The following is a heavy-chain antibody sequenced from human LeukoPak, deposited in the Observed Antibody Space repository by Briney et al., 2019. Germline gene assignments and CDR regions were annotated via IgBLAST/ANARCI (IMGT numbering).Heavy chain of an antibody. J-gene: IGHJ4*02. V-gene: IGHV3-30*04. CDR3: ARGRVDILTGYYTPPFDY. Sequence: GGSLRLSCAASGFTFSNYAMHWVRQAPGKGLEWGAVISYDGSNKYYADSVKGRFTISRDYSKSTLYLQVNSLRAEDTAVYYCARGRVDILTGYYTPPFDYWGQGTLVTVSS. CDR2: ISYDGSNK. CDR1: GFTFSNYA. D-gene: IGHD3-9*01.